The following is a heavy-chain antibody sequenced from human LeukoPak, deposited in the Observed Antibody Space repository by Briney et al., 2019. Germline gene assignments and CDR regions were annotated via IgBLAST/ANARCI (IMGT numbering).Heavy chain of an antibody. Sequence: SETLSLTCAVSGGSISSGGYSWSWIRQPPGKGLEWIGYIYHSGSTYYNPSLKSRVTISVDRSKNQFSLKLSSVTAADTAVYYCARGGYYDHDAFDIWGQGTMVTVPS. CDR2: IYHSGST. J-gene: IGHJ3*02. D-gene: IGHD2/OR15-2a*01. CDR1: GGSISSGGYS. CDR3: ARGGYYDHDAFDI. V-gene: IGHV4-30-2*01.